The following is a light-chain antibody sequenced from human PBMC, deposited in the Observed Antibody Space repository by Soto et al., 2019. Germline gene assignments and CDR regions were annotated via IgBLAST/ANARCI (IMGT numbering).Light chain of an antibody. J-gene: IGKJ1*01. CDR1: QSVSDNQ. V-gene: IGKV3-20*01. Sequence: IVLTQSPGTLSLSPGGRASLSCRASQSVSDNQLAWYQQKTGQAPRLLIHGASSRAAGIPDRFSGSGSGTDFTLTISRLEPEDFAVYYCQQYDSSPTFGQGTKVDTK. CDR3: QQYDSSPT. CDR2: GAS.